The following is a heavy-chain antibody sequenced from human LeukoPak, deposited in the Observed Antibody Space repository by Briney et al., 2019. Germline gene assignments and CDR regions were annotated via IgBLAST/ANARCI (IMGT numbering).Heavy chain of an antibody. CDR2: IYYSGST. D-gene: IGHD6-19*01. CDR3: AREGSGWYST. J-gene: IGHJ5*02. CDR1: GGSISSYY. V-gene: IGHV4-59*01. Sequence: SETLSLTCTVSGGSISSYYWSWIRQPPGKGLEWIGCIYYSGSTNYNPSLKSRVTISVDTSKNQFSLKLSSVTAADTAVYYCAREGSGWYSTWGQGTLVTVSS.